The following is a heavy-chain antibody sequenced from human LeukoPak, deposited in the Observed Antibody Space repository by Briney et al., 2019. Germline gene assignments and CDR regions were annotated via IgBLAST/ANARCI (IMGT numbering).Heavy chain of an antibody. V-gene: IGHV3-7*01. Sequence: GGSLRLSCAASGFTFSSYWMSWVRQAPGKGLEWVANIKQGGSEKYYVDSVKGRFTISRDNAKNSLYLQMNSLRAEDTAVYYCARDREMGTYYDFWSGYPGFDYWGQGTLVTVSS. D-gene: IGHD3-3*01. CDR3: ARDREMGTYYDFWSGYPGFDY. J-gene: IGHJ4*02. CDR1: GFTFSSYW. CDR2: IKQGGSEK.